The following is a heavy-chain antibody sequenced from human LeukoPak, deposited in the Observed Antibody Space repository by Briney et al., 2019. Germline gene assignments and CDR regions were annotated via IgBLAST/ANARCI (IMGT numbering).Heavy chain of an antibody. Sequence: SETLSLTCAVYGGTFSGYYLSWIRQPPGKGLEWIGVINHSGSTNYNPSVKSRVTISVDTSKNQLSLKMSSVTAADTAAYYCARASRNWFDPWGQGTLVTVSS. CDR2: INHSGST. CDR1: GGTFSGYY. CDR3: ARASRNWFDP. V-gene: IGHV4-34*01. J-gene: IGHJ5*02.